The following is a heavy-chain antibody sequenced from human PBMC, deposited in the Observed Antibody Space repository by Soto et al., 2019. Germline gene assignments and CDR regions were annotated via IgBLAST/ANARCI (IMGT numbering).Heavy chain of an antibody. D-gene: IGHD4-17*01. Sequence: ASVKVSCKASGYTFTSYDINWVRQATGQGLEWMGWMNPNSGNTGYAQKFQGRVTMTRNTSISTAYMELSSLRSEDTAVCYCARKMTTVAFYYYYYGMDVWGQGTTVTVSS. CDR2: MNPNSGNT. CDR1: GYTFTSYD. V-gene: IGHV1-8*01. J-gene: IGHJ6*02. CDR3: ARKMTTVAFYYYYYGMDV.